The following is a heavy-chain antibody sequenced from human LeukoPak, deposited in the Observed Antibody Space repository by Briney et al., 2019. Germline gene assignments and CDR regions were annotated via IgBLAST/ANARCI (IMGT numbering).Heavy chain of an antibody. CDR2: IYYSGST. D-gene: IGHD2-15*01. CDR1: GGSISRYY. CDR3: ARDLRGGLDAFDI. J-gene: IGHJ3*02. V-gene: IGHV4-59*01. Sequence: SETLSLTCTVSGGSISRYYWSWIRQPPGKGLEWIGYIYYSGSTNYNPSLKSRVTISVDTSKNQFSLKLSSVTAADTAVYYCARDLRGGLDAFDIWGQGTMVTVSS.